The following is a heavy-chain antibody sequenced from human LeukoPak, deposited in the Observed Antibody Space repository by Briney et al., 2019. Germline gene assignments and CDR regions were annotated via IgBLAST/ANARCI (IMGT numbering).Heavy chain of an antibody. J-gene: IGHJ5*02. CDR3: ARDMRGYCSGGSCYEDWFDP. D-gene: IGHD2-15*01. Sequence: ETLSLTCTVSGGSVSRSPYYWGWIRQAPGKGLEWVSSISSSSSYIYYADSVKGRFTISRDNAKNSLYLQMNSLRAEDTAVYYCARDMRGYCSGGSCYEDWFDPWGQGTLVTVSS. CDR1: GGSVSRSPYY. V-gene: IGHV3-21*01. CDR2: ISSSSSYI.